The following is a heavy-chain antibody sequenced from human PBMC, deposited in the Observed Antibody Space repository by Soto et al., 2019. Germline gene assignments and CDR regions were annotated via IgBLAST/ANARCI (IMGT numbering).Heavy chain of an antibody. CDR3: AKDEDVYTHHRFDF. CDR1: GFTFRDYA. Sequence: EVRLLQSGGGVVKPGGSRTLSCAASGFTFRDYAMSWVRQAAGRGLEWVATISANGGGTYYADSVKGRFTISRDNSENTLNLQMRSLSTEDTAVYYCAKDEDVYTHHRFDFWGQGTLVTVSS. V-gene: IGHV3-23*01. J-gene: IGHJ4*02. D-gene: IGHD4-4*01. CDR2: ISANGGGT.